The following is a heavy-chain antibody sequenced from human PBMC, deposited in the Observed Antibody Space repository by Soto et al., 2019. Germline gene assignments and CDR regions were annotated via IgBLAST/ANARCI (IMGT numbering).Heavy chain of an antibody. D-gene: IGHD2-21*02. J-gene: IGHJ6*02. Sequence: GXSLRLSCAASGFTFSSYGMHWVRQAPGKGLEWVAVISYDGSNKYYADSVKGRFTISRDNSKNKLYLQMKSMRAEDTAVYYCAKDRDRVVTAAYYYGMDVCGQVNTVTVSS. CDR3: AKDRDRVVTAAYYYGMDV. CDR1: GFTFSSYG. CDR2: ISYDGSNK. V-gene: IGHV3-30*18.